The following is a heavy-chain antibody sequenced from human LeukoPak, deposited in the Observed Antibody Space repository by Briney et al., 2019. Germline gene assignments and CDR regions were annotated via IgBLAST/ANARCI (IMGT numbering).Heavy chain of an antibody. CDR3: SRGGTTYYYGSGSYYAESNYYYYGRDG. D-gene: IGHD3-10*01. J-gene: IGHJ6*02. CDR2: TRSKTYGGTT. Sequence: GSLRLSCTASGFTFDDYAMSWVRQAPGKGLGWVGFTRSKTYGGTTEYAASVKGRFTISRDDSKSIAYLQMNSLKTEDTAVYYCSRGGTTYYYGSGSYYAESNYYYYGRDGWGQGTTVTVS. V-gene: IGHV3-49*04. CDR1: GFTFDDYA.